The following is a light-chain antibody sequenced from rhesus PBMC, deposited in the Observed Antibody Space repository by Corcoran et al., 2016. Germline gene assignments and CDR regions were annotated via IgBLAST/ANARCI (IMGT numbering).Light chain of an antibody. CDR3: LQHNSYPYS. Sequence: DIQMTQSPSSLSASVGDTVTITCRASQGISSYLNWFQQKPGKAPKLLIYAASSLESGGPSRFRGRGSGTDLTITISSLQPEDFAVYYCLQHNSYPYSFGQGTKVEIK. CDR1: QGISSY. CDR2: AAS. V-gene: IGKV1-28*03. J-gene: IGKJ2*01.